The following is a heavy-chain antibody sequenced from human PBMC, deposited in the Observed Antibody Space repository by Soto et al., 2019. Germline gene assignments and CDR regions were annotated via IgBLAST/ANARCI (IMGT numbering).Heavy chain of an antibody. CDR1: GYTFTGYY. D-gene: IGHD3-10*01. J-gene: IGHJ5*02. CDR3: ARESSYGSGSYYSSFWFDP. CDR2: INPNSGGT. Sequence: ASVTVSCKASGYTFTGYYMHWVRQAPGQGLEWMGWINPNSGGTNYAQKFQGWVTMTRDTSISTAYMELSRLRSDDTAVYYCARESSYGSGSYYSSFWFDPWGQGTLVTVSS. V-gene: IGHV1-2*04.